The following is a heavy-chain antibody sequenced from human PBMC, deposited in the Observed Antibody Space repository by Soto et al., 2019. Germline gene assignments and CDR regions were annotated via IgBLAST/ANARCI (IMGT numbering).Heavy chain of an antibody. Sequence: EVQLVESGGDLVQPGGSLRLSCVASGFTFSSYDMQWVRQVTGKGLEWVSSIGKGGDTYYADSVKGRFTISRENAKNSLYLQMSSLRAGETAVYYCVRDPAGHGMDVWGQGTTVTVSS. J-gene: IGHJ6*02. V-gene: IGHV3-13*01. D-gene: IGHD3-10*01. CDR1: GFTFSSYD. CDR3: VRDPAGHGMDV. CDR2: IGKGGDT.